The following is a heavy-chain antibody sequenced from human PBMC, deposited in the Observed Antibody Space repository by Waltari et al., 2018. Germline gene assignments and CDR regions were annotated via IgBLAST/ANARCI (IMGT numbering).Heavy chain of an antibody. CDR2: IYNSGST. CDR3: ARGDDYVHSLNY. V-gene: IGHV4-59*01. D-gene: IGHD3-10*02. Sequence: QVQLQESGPGLVKPSETLSLTCTVSGGSISSNYWSWIRQPPGKGLEWIGYIYNSGSTKYNPSLRSRVTISVDTSKNQLSLKLGSVTAADTAVYYCARGDDYVHSLNYWGQGTLVTVSS. CDR1: GGSISSNY. J-gene: IGHJ4*02.